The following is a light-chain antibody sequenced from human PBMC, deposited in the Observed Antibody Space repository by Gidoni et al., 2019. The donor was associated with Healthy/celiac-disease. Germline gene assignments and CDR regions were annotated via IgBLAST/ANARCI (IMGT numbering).Light chain of an antibody. J-gene: IGKJ4*01. V-gene: IGKV3-15*01. CDR1: QSVSGY. Sequence: EIVMTQSPATLSVSPGERATLSCRASQSVSGYLAWYQQKPGQAPRLLIYGASTRATGIPSLFSGSGSGTEFTLTISSLLSEDFAVYYCQQYNNWPPLTFGGGTKVAIK. CDR2: GAS. CDR3: QQYNNWPPLT.